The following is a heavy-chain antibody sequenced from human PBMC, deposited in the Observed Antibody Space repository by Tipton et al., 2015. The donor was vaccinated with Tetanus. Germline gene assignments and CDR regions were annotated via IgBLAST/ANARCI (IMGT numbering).Heavy chain of an antibody. D-gene: IGHD2-15*01. V-gene: IGHV3-11*06. J-gene: IGHJ4*02. CDR1: GFTFSDYY. CDR3: ARGPSGSCYDY. Sequence: AASGFTFSDYYMSWIRQAPGKGLEWVSYISSSSSYTNYADSVKGRFTISRDNAKNSLYLQMNSLRAEDTAVYYCARGPSGSCYDYWGQGTLVTVSS. CDR2: ISSSSSYT.